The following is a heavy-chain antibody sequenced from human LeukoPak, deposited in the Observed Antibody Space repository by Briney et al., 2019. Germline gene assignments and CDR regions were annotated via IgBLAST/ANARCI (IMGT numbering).Heavy chain of an antibody. CDR2: IYYGGST. CDR3: ARTTEGGYTYGYFYYYYMDV. D-gene: IGHD5-18*01. CDR1: GGSINSSSYY. V-gene: IGHV4-39*07. Sequence: SETLSLTCAVSGGSINSSSYYWGWIRQPPGKGLEWIGSIYYGGSTYYNPSLKSRVTISVDMSKNQFSLKLSSVTAADTAVYYCARTTEGGYTYGYFYYYYMDVWGKGTTVTISS. J-gene: IGHJ6*03.